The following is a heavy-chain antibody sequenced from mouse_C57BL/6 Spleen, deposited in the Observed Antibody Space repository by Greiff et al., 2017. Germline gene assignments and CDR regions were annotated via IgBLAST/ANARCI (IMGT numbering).Heavy chain of an antibody. J-gene: IGHJ4*01. CDR2: IHPNSGST. D-gene: IGHD1-1*01. V-gene: IGHV1-64*01. Sequence: QVQLQQSGAELVKPGASVKLSCKASGYTFTSYWMHWVKQRPGQGLEWIGMIHPNSGSTNYNEKFKSKATLTVDKSSSTAYMQLSSLTSEDSAVYYCFITTVVATDYYAMDYWGQGTSVTVSS. CDR3: FITTVVATDYYAMDY. CDR1: GYTFTSYW.